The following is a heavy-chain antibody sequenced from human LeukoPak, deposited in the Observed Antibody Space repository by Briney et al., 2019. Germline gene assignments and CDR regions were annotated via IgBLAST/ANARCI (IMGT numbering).Heavy chain of an antibody. D-gene: IGHD3-16*01. V-gene: IGHV3-74*01. CDR3: VCLGLGGLSLD. Sequence: GGSLRLSCAASGFTFSSYWMHWVRQAPGKGLVCVSRINSDGSSTSYADSVKGRFTISRDNAKNTLYLQMNSLRVEDTAVYYCVCLGLGGLSLDWGQGTLVTVSS. CDR1: GFTFSSYW. CDR2: INSDGSST. J-gene: IGHJ4*02.